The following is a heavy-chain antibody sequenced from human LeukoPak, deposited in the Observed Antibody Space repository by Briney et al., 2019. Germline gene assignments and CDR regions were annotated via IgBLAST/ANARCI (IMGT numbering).Heavy chain of an antibody. V-gene: IGHV3-30-3*01. J-gene: IGHJ4*02. CDR1: GFTFSSYA. CDR2: ISYDGSNK. CDR3: ARDYGYYYGSGSYYIPD. Sequence: GGSLRLSCAASGFTFSSYAMHWVRQSPGKGLEGVAVISYDGSNKYYADSVKGRFTISRDNSKNTLYLQMNSLRAEDTAVYYCARDYGYYYGSGSYYIPDWGQGTLVTVSS. D-gene: IGHD3-10*01.